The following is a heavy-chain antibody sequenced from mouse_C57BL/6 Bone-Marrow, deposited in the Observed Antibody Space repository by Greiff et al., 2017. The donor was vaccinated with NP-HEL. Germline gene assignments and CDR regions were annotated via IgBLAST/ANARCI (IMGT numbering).Heavy chain of an antibody. V-gene: IGHV5-4*01. CDR3: ARDSNWDRFAY. Sequence: DVKLVESGGGLVKPGGSLKLSCAASGFTFSSYAMSWVRQTPEKRLEWVATISDGGSYTYYPDNVKGRFTISRDNAKNNLYLQMSHLKSEDTAMYYCARDSNWDRFAYWGQGTLVTVSA. CDR2: ISDGGSYT. D-gene: IGHD4-1*01. J-gene: IGHJ3*01. CDR1: GFTFSSYA.